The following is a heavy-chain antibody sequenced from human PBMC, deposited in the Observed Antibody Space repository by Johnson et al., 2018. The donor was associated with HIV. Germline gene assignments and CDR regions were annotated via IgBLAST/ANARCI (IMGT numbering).Heavy chain of an antibody. D-gene: IGHD5-24*01. V-gene: IGHV3-30-3*01. CDR1: GFTFSSYA. CDR2: ISYDGSNK. Sequence: QVQLVESGGGLVQPGGSLRLSCAASGFTFSSYAMHWVRQAPGKGLEWVAVISYDGSNKYYADSVKGRFTISRDNSKNTLYLQMNSLRAEDTAVYYCARDGGAVEMATRIIGGAFDIWGQGTMVTVSS. J-gene: IGHJ3*02. CDR3: ARDGGAVEMATRIIGGAFDI.